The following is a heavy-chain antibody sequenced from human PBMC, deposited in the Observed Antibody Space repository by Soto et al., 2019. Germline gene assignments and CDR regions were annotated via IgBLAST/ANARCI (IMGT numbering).Heavy chain of an antibody. CDR2: IPHDVSTI. CDR1: GIIFHTYG. Sequence: QVLLVESGGGVVQPGRSLRLSCAASGIIFHTYGMHWVRQAPGKGLEWVAVIPHDVSTIYYADSVKGRLTISRDNSKNTLFLQMSSWRAEDTAVYYCAETVQENCYHYDIWYFDLWGRGTLVTLSS. J-gene: IGHJ2*01. V-gene: IGHV3-30*03. D-gene: IGHD3-22*01. CDR3: AETVQENCYHYDIWYFDL.